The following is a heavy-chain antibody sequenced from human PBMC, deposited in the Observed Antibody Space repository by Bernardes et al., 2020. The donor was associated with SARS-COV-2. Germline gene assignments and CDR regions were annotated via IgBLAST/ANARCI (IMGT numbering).Heavy chain of an antibody. CDR1: GFTFSSYA. J-gene: IGHJ4*02. Sequence: GGSLRLSCAASGFTFSSYAMSWVRQAPGKGLEWVSTISGSGGTTYYTDSVKGRFSISRDNSRNTLYLQMNSLRAEDTARYYCAKDMEEFTYAVDCWGQGILVTVSS. CDR3: AKDMEEFTYAVDC. D-gene: IGHD2-2*01. CDR2: ISGSGGTT. V-gene: IGHV3-23*01.